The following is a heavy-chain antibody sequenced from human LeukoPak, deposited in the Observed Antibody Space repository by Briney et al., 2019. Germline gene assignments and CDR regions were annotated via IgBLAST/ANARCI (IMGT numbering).Heavy chain of an antibody. D-gene: IGHD6-19*01. Sequence: GGSLRLSCSASGFTFNNYGMSWVRQAPGKGLEWVSSISGSGDSTYYADSVKGRFTISRDNSKNTLYLQMNSLRAEDTAVYYCASSGGWYDYWGQGTLVTVSS. CDR3: ASSGGWYDY. CDR2: ISGSGDST. CDR1: GFTFNNYG. V-gene: IGHV3-23*01. J-gene: IGHJ4*02.